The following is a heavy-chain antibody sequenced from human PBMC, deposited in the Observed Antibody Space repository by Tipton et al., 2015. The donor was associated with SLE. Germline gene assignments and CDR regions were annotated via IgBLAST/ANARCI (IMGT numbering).Heavy chain of an antibody. D-gene: IGHD3-3*01. J-gene: IGHJ5*02. Sequence: TLSLTCTVSGVSISSNDYQWGWIRQPPGKGLEWLGTLYYSGTTKYNPSLKSRLTISVDTSKSHFSLKLTSVTAADTAIYYCARGSRWFDDFWSGYPLGNWFDPWGQGTLVTVSS. CDR3: ARGSRWFDDFWSGYPLGNWFDP. V-gene: IGHV4-39*07. CDR1: GVSISSNDYQ. CDR2: LYYSGTT.